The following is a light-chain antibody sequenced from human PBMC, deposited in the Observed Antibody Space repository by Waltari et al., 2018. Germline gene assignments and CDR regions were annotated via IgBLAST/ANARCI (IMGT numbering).Light chain of an antibody. Sequence: QSVLTQPPSVSAAPGQKVTISCPGGSSNIGETYVSWYQQLPGTAPKLLIYDKNKRPAGIPDRVSGSKSGTSTALGVTGLQTEDEADYYCVTWDRSLSAGVFGGGTKLTVL. CDR3: VTWDRSLSAGV. J-gene: IGLJ2*01. V-gene: IGLV1-51*01. CDR1: SSNIGETY. CDR2: DKN.